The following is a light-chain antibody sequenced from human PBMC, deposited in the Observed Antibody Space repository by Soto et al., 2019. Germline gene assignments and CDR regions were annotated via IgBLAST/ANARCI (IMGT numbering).Light chain of an antibody. CDR2: KAS. CDR1: QTISSW. J-gene: IGKJ3*01. Sequence: DIQLTQAPSTLSASVGDRVTITCRASQTISSWVAWYQQKPVKAPKLLIYKASDLERGVPSRFSGGGSGTEFTLTISSLQPDDFATYYCQQYRGTFGPGTKVDIK. V-gene: IGKV1-5*03. CDR3: QQYRGT.